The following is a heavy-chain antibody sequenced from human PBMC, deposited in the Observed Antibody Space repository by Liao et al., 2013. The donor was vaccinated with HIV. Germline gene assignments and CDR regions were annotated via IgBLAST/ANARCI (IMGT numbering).Heavy chain of an antibody. D-gene: IGHD3-16*01. Sequence: QVLLQESGPGLVKPSETLSLTCIVAGGSISEYYWSWIRQPAGKGLEWIGHVSSRGSTNYNPSLKSRVTMSVDTSKNQFSLKLTSVTAADTAVYYCARAPNSGLADDAFDIWGQGTMVAVSS. CDR1: GGSISEYY. V-gene: IGHV4-4*07. CDR3: ARAPNSGLADDAFDI. J-gene: IGHJ3*02. CDR2: VSSRGST.